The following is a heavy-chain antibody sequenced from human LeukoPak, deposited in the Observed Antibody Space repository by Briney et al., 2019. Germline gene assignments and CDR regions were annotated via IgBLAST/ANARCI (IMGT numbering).Heavy chain of an antibody. CDR3: AGDFPRSYF. CDR1: GFDVSNNY. Sequence: GGSLRLACAVSGFDVSNNYMSWVRQAPGKGLEWISVSYIDGSTYYADSVKGRFTISRDNSKNTLYLQVNSLTAEDTAVYYCAGDFPRSYFWGQGTLVTVSS. V-gene: IGHV3-53*01. CDR2: SYIDGST. J-gene: IGHJ4*02.